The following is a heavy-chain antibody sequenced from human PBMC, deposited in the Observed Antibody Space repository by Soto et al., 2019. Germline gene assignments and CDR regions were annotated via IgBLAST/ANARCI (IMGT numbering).Heavy chain of an antibody. Sequence: GGSLRLSCAASGFTFSSYWMHWVRQAPGKGLVWVSRINSDGSSTSYADSVKGRFTISRDNAKNTLYLQMNSLRAEDTAVYYCARAARYANWFDPWGQGTLVTVSS. J-gene: IGHJ5*02. V-gene: IGHV3-74*01. D-gene: IGHD1-1*01. CDR2: INSDGSST. CDR1: GFTFSSYW. CDR3: ARAARYANWFDP.